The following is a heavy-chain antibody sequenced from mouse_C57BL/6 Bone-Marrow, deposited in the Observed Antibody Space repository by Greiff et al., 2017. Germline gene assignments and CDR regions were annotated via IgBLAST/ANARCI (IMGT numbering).Heavy chain of an antibody. V-gene: IGHV3-6*01. CDR3: ARQLRLFDY. J-gene: IGHJ2*01. D-gene: IGHD3-2*02. CDR2: ISYDGSN. Sequence: VKLQESGPGLVKPSQSLSLTCSVTGYSITSGYYWNWIRQFPGNKLEWMGYISYDGSNNYNPSLKNRISITRDTSKNQFFLKLNSVTTEDTATYYCARQLRLFDYWGQGTTLTVSS. CDR1: GYSITSGYY.